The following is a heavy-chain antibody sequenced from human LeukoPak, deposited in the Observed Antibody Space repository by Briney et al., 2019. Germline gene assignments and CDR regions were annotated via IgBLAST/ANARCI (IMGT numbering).Heavy chain of an antibody. CDR1: GYSFTTYW. CDR2: IDPTDSYT. J-gene: IGHJ4*02. D-gene: IGHD7-27*01. Sequence: GESLQISCQGSGYSFTTYWISWVRQMPGKGLEWMGRIDPTDSYTNYSPSFQGHVTISADKSISTAYLQWSSLKASDTAMYYCARDRNWGLDYWGQGTLVTVSS. V-gene: IGHV5-10-1*01. CDR3: ARDRNWGLDY.